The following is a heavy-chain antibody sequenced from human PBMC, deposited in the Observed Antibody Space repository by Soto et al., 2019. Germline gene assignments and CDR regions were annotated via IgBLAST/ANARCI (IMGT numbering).Heavy chain of an antibody. CDR1: GFTFSSYA. Sequence: GAPRLSCAASGFTFSSYAMSWVRQAPGKGLEWVSAISGSGGSTYYADSVKGRFTISRDNSKNTLYLQMNSLRAEDTVLYYCAKTAFGSGSPSLLQNWGQGTLVTVSS. CDR3: AKTAFGSGSPSLLQN. CDR2: ISGSGGST. D-gene: IGHD3-10*01. J-gene: IGHJ4*02. V-gene: IGHV3-23*01.